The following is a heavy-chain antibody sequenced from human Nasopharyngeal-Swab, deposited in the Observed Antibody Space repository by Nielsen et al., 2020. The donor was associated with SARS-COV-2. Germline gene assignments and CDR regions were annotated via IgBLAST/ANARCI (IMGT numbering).Heavy chain of an antibody. CDR2: IDPSDSYT. J-gene: IGHJ6*03. CDR1: GYSFTSYW. Sequence: GESLKISCAGSGYSFTSYWISWVRQMPGKGLEWMGRIDPSDSYTNYSPSFQGHVTISADKSISTAYLQWSSLKASDTAMYYCARRAYCSGGSCYSPYYYYMDVWGKGTTVTVSS. V-gene: IGHV5-10-1*01. D-gene: IGHD2-15*01. CDR3: ARRAYCSGGSCYSPYYYYMDV.